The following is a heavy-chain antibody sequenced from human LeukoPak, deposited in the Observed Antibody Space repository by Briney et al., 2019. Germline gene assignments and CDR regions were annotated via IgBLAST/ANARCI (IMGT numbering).Heavy chain of an antibody. D-gene: IGHD1/OR15-1a*01. CDR3: ARSIIGTRSKFDY. J-gene: IGHJ4*02. CDR2: VYYSGRT. Sequence: PWDTLSLTCTLSGPSISSYYWSWIRQPPGKGRGWIGYVYYSGRTNYNPSLKSQITISVDTSKNHFSLKLSSVTDADTAVYSCARSIIGTRSKFDYWGQGTLVTVSS. CDR1: GPSISSYY. V-gene: IGHV4-59*08.